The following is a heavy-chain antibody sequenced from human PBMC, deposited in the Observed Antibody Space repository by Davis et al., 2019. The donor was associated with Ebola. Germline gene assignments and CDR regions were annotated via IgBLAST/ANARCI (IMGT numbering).Heavy chain of an antibody. J-gene: IGHJ4*02. V-gene: IGHV3-30*19. CDR3: ARAPPLYSSGWYLPY. D-gene: IGHD6-19*01. Sequence: GESLKISCAASGFTFSSYGMHWVRQAPGKGLEWVAVISYDGSNKYYADSVKGRFTISRDNSKNTLYLQMNSLRAEDTAVYYCARAPPLYSSGWYLPYWGQGTLVTVSS. CDR1: GFTFSSYG. CDR2: ISYDGSNK.